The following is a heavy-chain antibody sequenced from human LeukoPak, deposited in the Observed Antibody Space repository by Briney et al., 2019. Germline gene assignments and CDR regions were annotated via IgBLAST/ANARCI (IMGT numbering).Heavy chain of an antibody. V-gene: IGHV3-53*04. CDR1: GFSVSNTY. CDR3: ARSAARLRYYYAMDV. D-gene: IGHD6-6*01. J-gene: IGHJ6*02. CDR2: IYSGDSGVST. Sequence: GGSLRLSCAASGFSVSNTYMSWVRQAPGEGLEWVSVIYSGDSGVSTYYADSVKGRFTISRHNSKNTLYLQMSSLRAEDTAVYFCARSAARLRYYYAMDVWGQGTTVTVCS.